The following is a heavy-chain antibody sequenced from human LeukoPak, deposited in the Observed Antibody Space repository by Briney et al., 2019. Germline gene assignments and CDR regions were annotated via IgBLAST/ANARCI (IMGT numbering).Heavy chain of an antibody. V-gene: IGHV4-59*08. CDR2: IYYSGST. CDR1: GGSISSYY. J-gene: IGHJ5*02. CDR3: ARNEGQQLSRSWFDP. D-gene: IGHD6-13*01. Sequence: SETLSLTCTVSGGSISSYYWSWIRQPPGKGLEWIGFIYYSGSTNHNPSLKSRVTTSVDTSKNQLSLKLSSVTAADTAVYYCARNEGQQLSRSWFDPWGQGTLVTVSS.